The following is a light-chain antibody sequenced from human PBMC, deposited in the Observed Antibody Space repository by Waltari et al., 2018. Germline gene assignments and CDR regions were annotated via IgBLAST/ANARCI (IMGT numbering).Light chain of an antibody. V-gene: IGLV2-23*01. J-gene: IGLJ3*02. CDR3: CSYAGSSTWV. CDR1: SSDVGSYNL. CDR2: EGS. Sequence: QSALTQPASVSGSPGQSITISCTGTSSDVGSYNLVSWYQQHPGKAPKLMMYEGSKRPSGVSNRFSGSKSGNTASLTISGLQAEDEADYYCCSYAGSSTWVFGGGTKLT.